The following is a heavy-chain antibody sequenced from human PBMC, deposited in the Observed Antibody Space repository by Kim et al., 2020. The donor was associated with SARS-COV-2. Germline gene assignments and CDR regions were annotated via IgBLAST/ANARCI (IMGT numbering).Heavy chain of an antibody. Sequence: GGSLRLSCTASGFRFGDYAMYWVRQAPGEGLEWVSRITWNSGNIGYADSVEGRFTVSRDNAKNSLYLQMSSLRPEDTALYFCAKTASGGHYFDSWGRGTL. D-gene: IGHD3-16*01. CDR3: AKTASGGHYFDS. CDR1: GFRFGDYA. V-gene: IGHV3-9*01. J-gene: IGHJ4*02. CDR2: ITWNSGNI.